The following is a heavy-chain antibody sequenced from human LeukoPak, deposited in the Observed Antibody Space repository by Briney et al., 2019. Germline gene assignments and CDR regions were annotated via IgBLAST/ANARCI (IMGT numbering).Heavy chain of an antibody. V-gene: IGHV3-49*04. J-gene: IGHJ6*04. CDR2: IRSKAYGGTT. Sequence: GGSLRLSCTASGFTFGDYAMTWVRRAPGKGLEWVGFIRSKAYGGTTEYAASVKGRFTISRDDSKSIAYLQMNSLKTEDTAVYYCTRDGSVVAPAAKIYYYGMDAWGKGTTVTVSS. D-gene: IGHD2-2*01. CDR1: GFTFGDYA. CDR3: TRDGSVVAPAAKIYYYGMDA.